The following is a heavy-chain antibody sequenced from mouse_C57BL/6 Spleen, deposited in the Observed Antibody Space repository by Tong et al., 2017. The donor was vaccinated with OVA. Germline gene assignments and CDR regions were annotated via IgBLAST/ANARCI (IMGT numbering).Heavy chain of an antibody. D-gene: IGHD1-1*01. Sequence: EVQLQESGGGLVKPGGSLKLSCAASGFTFSSYAMSWVRQTPEKRLEWVATISSGGSYTYYPDSVKGRFTISRDNAKNTLYLQMSSLRSEDTAMYYCARGGAVVPFAYWGHRTLVTVSA. V-gene: IGHV5-9-3*01. CDR1: GFTFSSYA. J-gene: IGHJ3*01. CDR3: ARGGAVVPFAY. CDR2: ISSGGSYT.